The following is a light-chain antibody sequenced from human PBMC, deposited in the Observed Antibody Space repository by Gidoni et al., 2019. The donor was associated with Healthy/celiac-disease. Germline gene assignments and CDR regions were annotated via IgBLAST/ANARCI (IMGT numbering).Light chain of an antibody. CDR1: QSVSSSY. J-gene: IGKJ1*01. CDR3: QQYGSSTGT. V-gene: IGKV3-20*01. Sequence: IVFTQSPGTLSLSPGERATLSCRASQSVSSSYLAWYQQKPGQAPRLLIYGASSRATGIPDRFSGSGSGTDFTLTISRLEPEDFAVYYCQQYGSSTGTFGQXTKVEIK. CDR2: GAS.